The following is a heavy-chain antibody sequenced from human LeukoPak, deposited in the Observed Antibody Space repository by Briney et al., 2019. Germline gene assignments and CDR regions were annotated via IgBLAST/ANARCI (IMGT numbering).Heavy chain of an antibody. V-gene: IGHV1-3*03. Sequence: ASVKVSCKASGYTFTSYAMHWVRQAPGQRLEWMGWINTGNGNTKYSQEFQGRVTITRDTSANTAYMELSSLRSEDMAVYYCARVGDSSSWYQGFDYWGQGTLVTVSS. CDR2: INTGNGNT. CDR1: GYTFTSYA. J-gene: IGHJ4*02. D-gene: IGHD6-13*01. CDR3: ARVGDSSSWYQGFDY.